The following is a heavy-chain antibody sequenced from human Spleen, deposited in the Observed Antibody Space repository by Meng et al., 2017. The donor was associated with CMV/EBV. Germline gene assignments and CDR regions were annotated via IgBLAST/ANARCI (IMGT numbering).Heavy chain of an antibody. J-gene: IGHJ4*02. CDR1: GFTVSGNY. V-gene: IGHV3-66*02. CDR3: ARDSGGEFDY. D-gene: IGHD3-16*01. Sequence: GGSLRLSCAASGFTVSGNYMNWVRQAPGKGLEWVAGVYTGGTTYYADSVKGRFSISRDNSKNTLYLQMNSLRTEDTAVYYCARDSGGEFDYWGQGTLVTVSS. CDR2: VYTGGTT.